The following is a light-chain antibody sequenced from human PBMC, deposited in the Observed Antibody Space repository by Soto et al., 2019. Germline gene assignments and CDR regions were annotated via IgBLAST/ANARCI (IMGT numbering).Light chain of an antibody. CDR1: QSISIY. V-gene: IGKV1-39*01. CDR3: QHSSSTPPFT. J-gene: IGKJ3*01. CDR2: AAT. Sequence: DIQMTQSPSSLSASVGDRVTITCRASQSISIYLNWYQQKPGKAPKLLIYAATSLQSGVPSRFSADGSGTDFTLTISSLQPEDFSTYYCQHSSSTPPFTFGPGTKVDIK.